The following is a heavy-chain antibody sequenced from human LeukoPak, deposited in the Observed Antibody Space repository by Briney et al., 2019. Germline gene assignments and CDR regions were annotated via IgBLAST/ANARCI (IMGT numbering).Heavy chain of an antibody. Sequence: SETLSLTCSVSGDSISSSRYHWGRIRQSPGKGLEWIGEINHSGSTNYNPSLKSRVTISVDTSKNQFSLKLSSVTAADTAVYYCARHGGELLWFGELPYYFDYWGQGTLVTVSS. J-gene: IGHJ4*02. CDR1: GDSISSSRYH. CDR2: INHSGST. D-gene: IGHD3-10*01. V-gene: IGHV4-39*01. CDR3: ARHGGELLWFGELPYYFDY.